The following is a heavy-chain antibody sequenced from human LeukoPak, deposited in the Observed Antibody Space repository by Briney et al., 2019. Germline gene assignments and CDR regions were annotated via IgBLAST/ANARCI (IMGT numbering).Heavy chain of an antibody. J-gene: IGHJ4*02. CDR3: ARTSYYYDTYYFDY. Sequence: ASVNVSRKASGYTFTDHGISWVRQAPGHGLEWMGWISIYNANTNYSQRLQGRVTMTTDTSTNTAYMELRSLRSDDTAVYYCARTSYYYDTYYFDYWGQGTVDTVSS. CDR1: GYTFTDHG. CDR2: ISIYNANT. V-gene: IGHV1-18*01. D-gene: IGHD3-22*01.